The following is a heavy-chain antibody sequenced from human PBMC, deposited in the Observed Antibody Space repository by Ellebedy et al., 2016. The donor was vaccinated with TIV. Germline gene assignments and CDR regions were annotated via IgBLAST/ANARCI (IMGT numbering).Heavy chain of an antibody. Sequence: AASVKVSCKASGGTFSSYAISWVRQAPGQGLEWMGIINPSSESPIYAQKLQGRVTMTRDTSTSTVYMELSSLRSEDTAVYSCARDRYSSSGRKRGSMDVWGQGTTVTVSS. CDR2: INPSSESP. D-gene: IGHD6-13*01. CDR1: GGTFSSYA. V-gene: IGHV1-46*04. J-gene: IGHJ6*02. CDR3: ARDRYSSSGRKRGSMDV.